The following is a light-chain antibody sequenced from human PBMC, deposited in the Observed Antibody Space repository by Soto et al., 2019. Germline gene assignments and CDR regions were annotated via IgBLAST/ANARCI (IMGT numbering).Light chain of an antibody. J-gene: IGLJ1*01. Sequence: SVLTQPASLSGAPGQSITISCPGTNSDVGGYNYVSWYQQHPGKAPKLMIYDVSNRPSGVSNRFSGSKSGNTASLTISGLQAEDEADYYCSSYTSSSTYVFGTGTKVTVL. CDR1: NSDVGGYNY. V-gene: IGLV2-14*01. CDR2: DVS. CDR3: SSYTSSSTYV.